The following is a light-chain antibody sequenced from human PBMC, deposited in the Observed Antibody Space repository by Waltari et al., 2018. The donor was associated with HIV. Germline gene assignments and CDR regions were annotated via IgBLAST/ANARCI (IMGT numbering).Light chain of an antibody. J-gene: IGKJ4*01. CDR1: QSVSSSY. CDR3: QQYGTSPIT. V-gene: IGKV3-20*01. Sequence: EIILTQSPPTLSVSPGERATLSCWASQSVSSSYLAWYQQRPGQAPRLLIYGASNRATGVPDRISGSGSGTQFALTISRMHPEDFALYYCQQYGTSPITFGGGTRVEIK. CDR2: GAS.